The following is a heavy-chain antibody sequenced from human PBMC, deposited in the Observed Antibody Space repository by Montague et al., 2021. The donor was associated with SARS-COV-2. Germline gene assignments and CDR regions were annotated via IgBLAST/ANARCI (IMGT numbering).Heavy chain of an antibody. CDR3: ARTGAYDHFDY. Sequence: SETPSLTCTVSGGSVNSTNWWSWVRQPPGKGLEWIAEVYRTGGTTFNPSFRSRVTLSIDRSKNLFSLNLNSVTVADTAVYYCARTGAYDHFDYWGPGTLVIVSS. CDR2: VYRTGGT. CDR1: GGSVNSTNW. D-gene: IGHD5-12*01. V-gene: IGHV4-4*02. J-gene: IGHJ4*02.